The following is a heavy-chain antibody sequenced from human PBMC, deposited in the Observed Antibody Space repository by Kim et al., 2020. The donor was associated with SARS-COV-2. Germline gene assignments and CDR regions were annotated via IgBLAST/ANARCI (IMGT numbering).Heavy chain of an antibody. CDR1: GFTFSSFA. D-gene: IGHD6-19*01. Sequence: GGSLRLSCAASGFTFSSFAMSWVRRAPGKGLEWVSTISGSGGSTYYADSVKGRFTVSRDNSQNTLYLQMNSLRAEDTAVYYCAKRGSSGSDFDYWGQGTLVTVSS. CDR3: AKRGSSGSDFDY. CDR2: ISGSGGST. J-gene: IGHJ4*02. V-gene: IGHV3-23*01.